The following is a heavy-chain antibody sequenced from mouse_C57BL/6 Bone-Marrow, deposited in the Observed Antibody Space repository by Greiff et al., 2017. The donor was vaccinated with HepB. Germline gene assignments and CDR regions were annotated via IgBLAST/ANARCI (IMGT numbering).Heavy chain of an antibody. V-gene: IGHV1-20*01. CDR2: INPYNGDT. J-gene: IGHJ4*01. CDR1: GYSFTGYF. D-gene: IGHD2-3*01. Sequence: EVQLQQSGPELVKPGDSVKISCKASGYSFTGYFMNWVMQSHGTSLEWIGRINPYNGDTFYNQKFKGKATLTVDKSSSTAHMELRSLTSEDSAVYYCARGTDGYYEDYAMDYWGQGTSVTVSS. CDR3: ARGTDGYYEDYAMDY.